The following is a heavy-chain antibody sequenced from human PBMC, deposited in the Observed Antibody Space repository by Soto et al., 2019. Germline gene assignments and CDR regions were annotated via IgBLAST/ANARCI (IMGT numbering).Heavy chain of an antibody. CDR3: ARRDGDIVATSYYYYYYMDV. V-gene: IGHV4-39*01. CDR2: IYYSGST. D-gene: IGHD5-12*01. Sequence: PSETLSLTCTVSGGSISSSSYYWGWIRQPPGKGLEWIGSIYYSGSTYYNPSLKSRVTISVDTSKNQFSLKLSSVTAADTAVYYCARRDGDIVATSYYYYYYMDVWGKGTTVTVSS. CDR1: GGSISSSSYY. J-gene: IGHJ6*03.